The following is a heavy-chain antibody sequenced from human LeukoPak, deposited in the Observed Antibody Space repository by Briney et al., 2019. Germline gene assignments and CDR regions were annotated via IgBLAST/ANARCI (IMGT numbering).Heavy chain of an antibody. CDR2: IRYDGSNK. D-gene: IGHD6-13*01. V-gene: IGHV3-30*02. Sequence: GGSLRLSCAASGFTFSSYGMHWVRQAPGKGLEWVAFIRYDGSNKYYADSVKGRFTISRDNSKNTLYLQMNSLRAEDTAVYYCAKSVGSSSWSRRDYWGQGTLVTVSS. J-gene: IGHJ4*02. CDR3: AKSVGSSSWSRRDY. CDR1: GFTFSSYG.